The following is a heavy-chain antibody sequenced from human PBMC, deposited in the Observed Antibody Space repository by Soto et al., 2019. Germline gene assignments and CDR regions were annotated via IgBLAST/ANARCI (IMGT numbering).Heavy chain of an antibody. J-gene: IGHJ3*02. D-gene: IGHD3-3*01. V-gene: IGHV1-24*01. CDR3: ATDLRAKYDFWSGYYRLDAFDI. CDR2: FDPEDGET. Sequence: ASVKVSCKVSGYTLTELSMHWARQAPGKGLEWMGGFDPEDGETIYAQKFQGRVTMTEDTSTDTAYMELSSLRSEDTAVYYCATDLRAKYDFWSGYYRLDAFDIWGQGTMVTVSS. CDR1: GYTLTELS.